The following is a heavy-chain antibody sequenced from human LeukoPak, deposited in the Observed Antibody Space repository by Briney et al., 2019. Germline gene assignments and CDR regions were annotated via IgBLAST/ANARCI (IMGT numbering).Heavy chain of an antibody. V-gene: IGHV3-7*01. D-gene: IGHD2-2*02. CDR2: IKQDGSEK. J-gene: IGHJ4*02. CDR3: ARSEYGYCSSTSCYTIDY. CDR1: GFTFKNYA. Sequence: GGSLRLSCAASGFTFKNYAMSWVRQAPGKGLEWVANIKQDGSEKYYVDSVKGRFTISRDNAKNSLYLQMNSLRAEDTAVYYCARSEYGYCSSTSCYTIDYWGQGTLVTVSS.